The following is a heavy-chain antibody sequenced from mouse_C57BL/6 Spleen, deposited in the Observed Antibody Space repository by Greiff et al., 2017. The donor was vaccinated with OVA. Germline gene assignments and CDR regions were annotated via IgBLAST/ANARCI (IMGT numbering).Heavy chain of an antibody. J-gene: IGHJ3*01. V-gene: IGHV3-6*01. CDR1: GYSITSGYY. CDR3: ARDLDYYGSSGFAY. Sequence: ESGPGLVKPSQSLSLTCSVTGYSITSGYYWNWIRQFPGNKLEWMGYISYDGSNNYNPSLKNRISITRDTSKNQFFLKLNSVTTEDTATYYCARDLDYYGSSGFAYWGQGTLVTVSA. D-gene: IGHD1-1*01. CDR2: ISYDGSN.